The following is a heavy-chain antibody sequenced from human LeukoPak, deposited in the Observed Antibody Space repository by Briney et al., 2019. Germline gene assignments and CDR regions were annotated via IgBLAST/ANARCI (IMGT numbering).Heavy chain of an antibody. D-gene: IGHD6-13*01. V-gene: IGHV3-21*01. CDR3: ARDREDIAAADGGFDP. J-gene: IGHJ5*02. CDR2: ISSSSSYI. CDR1: GFTVSSNY. Sequence: PGGSLRLSRAASGFTVSSNYMSWVRQAPGKGLEWVSSISSSSSYIYYADSVKGRFTISRDNAKNSLYLQMNSLRAEDTAVYYCARDREDIAAADGGFDPWGQGTLVTVSS.